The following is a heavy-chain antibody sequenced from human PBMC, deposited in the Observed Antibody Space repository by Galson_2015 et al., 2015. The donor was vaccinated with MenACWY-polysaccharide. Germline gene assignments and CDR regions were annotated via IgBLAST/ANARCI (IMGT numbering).Heavy chain of an antibody. Sequence: CAISGDSVSSDSAAWNWIRESPSRDLEWLGRTYYRSKWNNDYAVSVRGRITITPDTSNNQVSLQLLSVTPEDTGIYFCAREPKQLPSPYSYYFLTDVWGKGTAVIVSS. CDR1: GDSVSSDSAA. CDR3: AREPKQLPSPYSYYFLTDV. V-gene: IGHV6-1*01. J-gene: IGHJ6*03. CDR2: TYYRSKWNN. D-gene: IGHD1-26*01.